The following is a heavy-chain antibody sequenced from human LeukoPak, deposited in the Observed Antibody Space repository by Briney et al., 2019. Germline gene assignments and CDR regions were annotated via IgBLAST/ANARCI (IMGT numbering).Heavy chain of an antibody. Sequence: ASVKVSCKASGYTFTGYYMHWVRQAPGQGLEWMGWINPNSGGTNYAQKFQGRVTMTRDTSISTAYMELSRLRSDDTAAYYCARGGGRAARGWFDPWGQGTLVTVSS. CDR1: GYTFTGYY. V-gene: IGHV1-2*02. CDR3: ARGGGRAARGWFDP. CDR2: INPNSGGT. D-gene: IGHD6-6*01. J-gene: IGHJ5*02.